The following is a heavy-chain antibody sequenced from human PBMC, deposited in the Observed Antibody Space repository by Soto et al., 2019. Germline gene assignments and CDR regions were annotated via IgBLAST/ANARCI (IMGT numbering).Heavy chain of an antibody. J-gene: IGHJ6*03. CDR2: TYYTGRT. CDR3: ARNQAVTVFGLPTHCDYMDV. D-gene: IGHD3-3*01. Sequence: SETLSLTCTVSGDSISGYYWSWIRQAPGKGLEWIGYTYYTGRTDYNPSLKSRVTMSVDTSKNKFSLELTSVTAADTAVYYCARNQAVTVFGLPTHCDYMDVWGKGTTVTVSS. CDR1: GDSISGYY. V-gene: IGHV4-59*01.